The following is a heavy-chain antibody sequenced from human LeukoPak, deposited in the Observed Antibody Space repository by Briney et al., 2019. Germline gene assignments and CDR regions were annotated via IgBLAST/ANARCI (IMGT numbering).Heavy chain of an antibody. J-gene: IGHJ5*02. CDR3: AXXXXXXSGTWKGWLDT. CDR1: GGSINSDS. Sequence: SQTLSLTSVVSGGSINSDSWSWIRQTPGKGLEWVGYILHGGGIHSNPSLKSRVTISVDRSKNQFSLKLTSVTAADTAVYYCAXXXXXXSGTWKGWLDTWGQGILVTVSS. D-gene: IGHD1-1*01. CDR2: ILHGGGI. V-gene: IGHV4-30-2*01.